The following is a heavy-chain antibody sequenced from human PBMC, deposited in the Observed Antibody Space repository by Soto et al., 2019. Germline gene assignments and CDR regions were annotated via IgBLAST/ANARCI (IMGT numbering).Heavy chain of an antibody. CDR3: VRVYYDSSGYYSSNFDY. CDR1: GYTFTGYY. Sequence: QVQLVQSGAEVKKPGASVKVSCKASGYTFTGYYMHWVRQAPGQGLEWMGWINPNSGGTNYAQKFQGRVTMTRDTSISTAYMELSRLRSDDTAVYYCVRVYYDSSGYYSSNFDYWGQGTLVTVSS. CDR2: INPNSGGT. J-gene: IGHJ4*02. V-gene: IGHV1-2*02. D-gene: IGHD3-22*01.